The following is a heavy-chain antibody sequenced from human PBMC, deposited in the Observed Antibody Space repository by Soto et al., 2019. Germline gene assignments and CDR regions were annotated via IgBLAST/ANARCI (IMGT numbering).Heavy chain of an antibody. D-gene: IGHD2-2*01. V-gene: IGHV1-69*12. Sequence: QVQLVQSGAEVKKPGSSVKVSCKASGGTFSSYAISWVRQAPGQGLEWMGGIIPIFGTANYAQKFQGRVTITADESTSTAYMELSSLRSEDTAVYYCVWVPAAMYVEDYYYYGMDVWGQGTTVTVSS. J-gene: IGHJ6*02. CDR1: GGTFSSYA. CDR3: VWVPAAMYVEDYYYYGMDV. CDR2: IIPIFGTA.